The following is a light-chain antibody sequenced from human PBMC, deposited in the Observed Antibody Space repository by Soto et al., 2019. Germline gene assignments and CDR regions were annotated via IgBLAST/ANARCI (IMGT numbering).Light chain of an antibody. CDR2: GAS. Sequence: EIVLTQSPGTLSLSPGERATLSCRASQSVSSGYLAWYQQKPGQAPRLLIYGASSRATGIPDRFSGSGSGTDFTLTISRLEPEDFAVYYCQQYGGSPTWTFGQGNKVEIK. J-gene: IGKJ1*01. V-gene: IGKV3-20*01. CDR3: QQYGGSPTWT. CDR1: QSVSSGY.